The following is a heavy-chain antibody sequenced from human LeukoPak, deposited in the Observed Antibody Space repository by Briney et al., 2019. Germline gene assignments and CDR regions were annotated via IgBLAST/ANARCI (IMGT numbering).Heavy chain of an antibody. Sequence: SQTLSLTCTVSGGSISSGSYYWSWVRQPAGKGLEWIGRIYTSGGTNYNPSLKSRVTISVDTSKNQFSLKLSSVTAADTAVYYCARGIPNRYCSSTSCYHKGLNWFDPWGQGTLVTVSS. CDR2: IYTSGGT. CDR1: GGSISSGSYY. CDR3: ARGIPNRYCSSTSCYHKGLNWFDP. J-gene: IGHJ5*02. V-gene: IGHV4-61*02. D-gene: IGHD2-2*01.